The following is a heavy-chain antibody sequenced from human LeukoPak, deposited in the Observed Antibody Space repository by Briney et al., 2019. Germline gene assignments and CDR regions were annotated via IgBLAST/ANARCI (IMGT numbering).Heavy chain of an antibody. CDR1: GGTFSSYA. D-gene: IGHD3-3*01. V-gene: IGHV1-69*06. CDR3: AKAWTYYDFWSGKPNWFDP. CDR2: IIPIFGTA. J-gene: IGHJ5*02. Sequence: GSSVKVSCKASGGTFSSYAISWVRQAPGQGLEWMGGIIPIFGTANYAQKFQGRVTITADKSTSTAYMEPSSLRSEDTAVYYCAKAWTYYDFWSGKPNWFDPWGQGTLVTVSS.